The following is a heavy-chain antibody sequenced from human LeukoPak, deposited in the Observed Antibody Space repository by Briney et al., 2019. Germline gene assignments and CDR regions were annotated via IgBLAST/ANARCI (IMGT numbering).Heavy chain of an antibody. V-gene: IGHV4-61*02. CDR3: ARPDSSGYRYAFDI. CDR2: IYTSGST. J-gene: IGHJ3*02. D-gene: IGHD3-22*01. CDR1: GGSISSGSYY. Sequence: PSETLSLTCTVSGGSISSGSYYWSWIRQPAGKGLEWIGRIYTSGSTNYNPSLKSRATISVDTSKNQFSLKLSSVTAADTAVYYCARPDSSGYRYAFDIWGQGTMVTVSS.